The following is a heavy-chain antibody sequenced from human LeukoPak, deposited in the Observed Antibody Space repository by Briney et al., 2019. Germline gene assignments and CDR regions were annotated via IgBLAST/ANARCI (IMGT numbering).Heavy chain of an antibody. D-gene: IGHD1-26*01. CDR3: AKDTYSGSYDDAFDI. CDR2: IRYDGSNK. V-gene: IGHV3-30*02. Sequence: GGSLRLSCAASGFTSSSYGMHWVRQAPGKGLEWVAFIRYDGSNKYYADSVKGRFTISRDNSKNTLYLQMNSLRAEDTAVYYCAKDTYSGSYDDAFDIWGQGTMVTVSS. CDR1: GFTSSSYG. J-gene: IGHJ3*02.